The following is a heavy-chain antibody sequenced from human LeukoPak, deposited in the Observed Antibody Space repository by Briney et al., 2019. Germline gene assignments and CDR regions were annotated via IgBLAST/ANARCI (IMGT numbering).Heavy chain of an antibody. Sequence: HPGGSLRLSCAASGFTFSSYWMSWVRQAPGKGLEWVANIKQDGSEKYYVDSVKGRFTISRDNAKNSLYLQMNSLRAEDTAVYYCAREWGIREWVLPTPFFDYWGQGTLVTVSS. D-gene: IGHD1-26*01. CDR2: IKQDGSEK. J-gene: IGHJ4*02. CDR1: GFTFSSYW. V-gene: IGHV3-7*01. CDR3: AREWGIREWVLPTPFFDY.